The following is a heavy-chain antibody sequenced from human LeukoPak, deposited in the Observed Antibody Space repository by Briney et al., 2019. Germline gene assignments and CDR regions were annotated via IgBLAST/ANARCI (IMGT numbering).Heavy chain of an antibody. Sequence: PGGSLRLSCAASGFTFSSYAMSWVRQAPGKGLEWVSAISGSGGSTYYADSVKGRFTISRDNSKNTLYLQMNSLRAEDTAVYYCAREYKNCSGGSCYSAFDYWGQGTLVTVSS. J-gene: IGHJ4*02. CDR3: AREYKNCSGGSCYSAFDY. CDR2: ISGSGGST. D-gene: IGHD2-15*01. V-gene: IGHV3-23*01. CDR1: GFTFSSYA.